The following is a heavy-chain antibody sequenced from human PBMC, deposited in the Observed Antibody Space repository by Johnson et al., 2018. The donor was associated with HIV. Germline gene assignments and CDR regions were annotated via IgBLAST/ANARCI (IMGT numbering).Heavy chain of an antibody. J-gene: IGHJ3*02. CDR2: INWNGGST. D-gene: IGHD2-15*01. V-gene: IGHV3-20*04. Sequence: VQLVESGGGVVRPGGSLRLSCTASGFMFDDYGMNWVRQAPGKGLEWVSGINWNGGSTGYADSMKGRFTISRDNSKNTLYLQMNSLRAEDTAVYYCARALRVVVVAATFDAFDIWGQGTMVTVSS. CDR3: ARALRVVVVAATFDAFDI. CDR1: GFMFDDYG.